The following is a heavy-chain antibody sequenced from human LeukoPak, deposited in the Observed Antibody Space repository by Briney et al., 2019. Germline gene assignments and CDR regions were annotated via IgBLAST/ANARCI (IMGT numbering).Heavy chain of an antibody. J-gene: IGHJ4*02. D-gene: IGHD3-22*01. CDR1: GFTFSSYW. CDR2: ISWNSGSI. Sequence: PGRSLKLSCAASGFTFSSYWMSWVRQAPGKGLEWVSGISWNSGSIGYADSVKGRFTISRDNAKNSLYLQMNSLRAEDTAVYYCAIIPYDSSGYRSYYFDYWGQGTLVTVSS. V-gene: IGHV3-9*01. CDR3: AIIPYDSSGYRSYYFDY.